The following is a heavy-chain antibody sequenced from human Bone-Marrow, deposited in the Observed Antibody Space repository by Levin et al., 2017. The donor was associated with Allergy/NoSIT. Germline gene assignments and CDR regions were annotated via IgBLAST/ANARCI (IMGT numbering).Heavy chain of an antibody. J-gene: IGHJ4*02. CDR1: GGSISSSIYF. CDR3: ASRVYTGTLDY. Sequence: SQTLSLTCTVSGGSISSSIYFWDWIRQPPGKGLEWIGSIYYSGTTYYHPSLESGVTITTDTSKSQFSLKLSSVTAAGTAVYYCASRVYTGTLDYWGQGTLVTVSS. V-gene: IGHV4-39*01. D-gene: IGHD1-26*01. CDR2: IYYSGTT.